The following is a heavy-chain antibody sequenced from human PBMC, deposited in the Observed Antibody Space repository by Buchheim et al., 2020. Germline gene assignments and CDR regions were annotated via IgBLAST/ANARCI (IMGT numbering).Heavy chain of an antibody. Sequence: QVQLVQSGAEVKKPGASVKVSCKASGYIFTSYGISWVRQAPGQGLEWMRWISPYNGNTDYGQNFQDRVSMTTDTSTTTAYLELTSLRSDDTAVYYCARAYCSGGTCPYYYYFGMDVWGQGTT. CDR3: ARAYCSGGTCPYYYYFGMDV. CDR2: ISPYNGNT. J-gene: IGHJ6*02. D-gene: IGHD2-15*01. CDR1: GYIFTSYG. V-gene: IGHV1-18*01.